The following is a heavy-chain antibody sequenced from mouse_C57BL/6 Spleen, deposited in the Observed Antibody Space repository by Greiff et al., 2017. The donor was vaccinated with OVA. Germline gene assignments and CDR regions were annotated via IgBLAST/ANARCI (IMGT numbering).Heavy chain of an antibody. Sequence: QVQLQQSGAELVRPGTSVKLSCKASGYTFTSYWMHWVKQRPGQGLEWIGVIDPSDSYTNYNQKFKGKATLTVDTSSSTAYMQLSSLTSEDSAVYYCARSEGFDYWGQGTTLTVSS. J-gene: IGHJ2*01. CDR1: GYTFTSYW. CDR2: IDPSDSYT. CDR3: ARSEGFDY. V-gene: IGHV1-59*01.